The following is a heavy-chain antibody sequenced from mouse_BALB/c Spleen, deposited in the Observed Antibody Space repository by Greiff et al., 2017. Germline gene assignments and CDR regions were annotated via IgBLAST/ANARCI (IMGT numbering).Heavy chain of an antibody. CDR3: ARGGLTVYFDY. D-gene: IGHD1-1*02. V-gene: IGHV5-17*02. CDR2: ISSGSSTI. J-gene: IGHJ2*01. CDR1: GFTFSSFG. Sequence: EVKLMESGGGLVQPGGSRKLSCAASGFTFSSFGMHWVRQAPEKGLEWVAYISSGSSTIYYADTVKGRYTISRDNPKNTLFLQMTRLRSEDTAMYYCARGGLTVYFDYWGQGTTLTVSS.